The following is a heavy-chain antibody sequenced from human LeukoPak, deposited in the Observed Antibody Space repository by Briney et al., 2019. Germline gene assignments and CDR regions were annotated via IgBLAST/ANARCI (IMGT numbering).Heavy chain of an antibody. Sequence: GASVKVSCKAFGYTFTGYYMHWVRQAPGQGLEWMGWINPNSGGTNYAQKFQGRVTMTRDTSISTAYMELSRLRSDDTAVYYCASRYYDSSGYYRFDYWGQGTLVTVSS. D-gene: IGHD3-22*01. J-gene: IGHJ4*02. CDR2: INPNSGGT. V-gene: IGHV1-2*02. CDR1: GYTFTGYY. CDR3: ASRYYDSSGYYRFDY.